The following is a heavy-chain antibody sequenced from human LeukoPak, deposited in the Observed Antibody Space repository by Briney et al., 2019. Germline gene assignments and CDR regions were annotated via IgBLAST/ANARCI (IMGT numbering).Heavy chain of an antibody. Sequence: ASVKVSCKTSGYTFTNYDINWVRQATGQGLEWMGWMNPNSGNTGYTQKFQGRVTMTRNTSISTADMELSSLRSEDTAVYYCARVSGLPSGYGMDVWGQGTTVTVSS. CDR1: GYTFTNYD. V-gene: IGHV1-8*01. CDR2: MNPNSGNT. J-gene: IGHJ6*02. CDR3: ARVSGLPSGYGMDV. D-gene: IGHD3-10*01.